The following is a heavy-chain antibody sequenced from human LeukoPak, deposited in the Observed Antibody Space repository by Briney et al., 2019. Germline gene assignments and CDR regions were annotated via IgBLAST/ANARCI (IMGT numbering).Heavy chain of an antibody. CDR2: IIPIFGTA. CDR3: ARGGYLASSSWYGGGYDAFDI. CDR1: GGTFSSYA. V-gene: IGHV1-69*13. Sequence: SVKVSCKASGGTFSSYAISWVRQAPGQGLEWMGGIIPIFGTANYAQKFQGRVTITADESTSTAYMELSSLRSEDTAVYYCARGGYLASSSWYGGGYDAFDIWGQGTMVTVSS. D-gene: IGHD6-13*01. J-gene: IGHJ3*02.